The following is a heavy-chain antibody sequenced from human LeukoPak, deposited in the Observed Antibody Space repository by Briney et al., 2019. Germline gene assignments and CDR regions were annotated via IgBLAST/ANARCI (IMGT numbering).Heavy chain of an antibody. CDR2: ISYDGSNK. J-gene: IGHJ4*02. CDR3: ARDRIAVAGAYFDY. V-gene: IGHV3-30-3*01. CDR1: GFTFSSYA. Sequence: EGSLRLSCAASGFTFSSYAMSWVRQAPGKGLEWVAVISYDGSNKYYADSVKGRFTISRDNSKNTLYLQMNSLRAEDTAVYYCARDRIAVAGAYFDYWGQGTLVTVSS. D-gene: IGHD6-19*01.